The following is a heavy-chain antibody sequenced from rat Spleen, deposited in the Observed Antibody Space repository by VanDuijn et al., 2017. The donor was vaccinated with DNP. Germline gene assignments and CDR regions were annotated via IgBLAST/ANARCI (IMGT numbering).Heavy chain of an antibody. V-gene: IGHV5-7*01. CDR1: GFTFSDYN. CDR2: ISYDGSST. CDR3: AGRSTEGMGAMVA. Sequence: EVQLVVSGGGLVQPGRSLKLSCAASGFTFSDYNMAWVRQAPQKGLEWVATISYDGSSTYYLDSVKGRFTIARDNAKRTVYLQMNSLRSEDTATYYCAGRSTEGMGAMVAWGQGTSVTVSS. D-gene: IGHD1-11*01. J-gene: IGHJ4*01.